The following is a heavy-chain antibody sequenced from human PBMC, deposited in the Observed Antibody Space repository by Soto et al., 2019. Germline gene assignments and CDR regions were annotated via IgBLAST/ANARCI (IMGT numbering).Heavy chain of an antibody. J-gene: IGHJ6*02. V-gene: IGHV1-69*01. CDR2: IIPIFGTA. D-gene: IGHD2-2*01. CDR3: ARDHTADPYYYYYGMDV. CDR1: GGTFSSYA. Sequence: QVQLVQYGAEVKKPGSSVKVSCKASGGTFSSYAISWVRQAPGQGLEWMGGIIPIFGTANYAQKFQGRVTITADESTSTAYMELSSLRSEDTAVYYCARDHTADPYYYYYGMDVWGQGTTVTVSS.